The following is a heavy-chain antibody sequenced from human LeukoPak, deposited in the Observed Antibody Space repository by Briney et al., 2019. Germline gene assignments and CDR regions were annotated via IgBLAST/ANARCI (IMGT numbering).Heavy chain of an antibody. D-gene: IGHD2-2*02. CDR3: ARVRDLYRDY. V-gene: IGHV3-21*01. Sequence: KTGGSLRLSCAASGFTFSTYTMNWVRQAPGKGLEWVSSISSSSSYMFYADSVKGRFTISRDNTKNSLYLQMNSLRAEDTAVYYCARVRDLYRDYWGQGTPVTVSS. CDR2: ISSSSSYM. J-gene: IGHJ4*02. CDR1: GFTFSTYT.